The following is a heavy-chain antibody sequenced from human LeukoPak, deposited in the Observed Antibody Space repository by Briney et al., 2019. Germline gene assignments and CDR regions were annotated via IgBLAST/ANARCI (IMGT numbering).Heavy chain of an antibody. V-gene: IGHV3-11*01. CDR3: ARAGYDSTGFYFLVFDM. Sequence: PGGSLRLSCAASGFTFSDYYLSWIRQAPGKGLEWISYISTSGSTIYYADSVKGRFTVSRDNAKNSLYLKMSSLRAEDTAVYYCARAGYDSTGFYFLVFDMWGQGTTVTVSS. D-gene: IGHD3-22*01. J-gene: IGHJ3*02. CDR1: GFTFSDYY. CDR2: ISTSGSTI.